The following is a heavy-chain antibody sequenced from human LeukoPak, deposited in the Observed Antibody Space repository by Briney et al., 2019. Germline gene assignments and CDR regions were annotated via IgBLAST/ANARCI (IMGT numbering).Heavy chain of an antibody. CDR2: FDPEDGET. D-gene: IGHD1-26*01. V-gene: IGHV1-24*01. CDR1: GYTFTGYY. CDR3: ATLTVDLSGSYRNFDY. J-gene: IGHJ4*02. Sequence: GASVKVSCKASGYTFTGYYMHWVRQAPGKGLEWMGGFDPEDGETIYAQKFQGRVTMTEDTSTDTAYMELSSLRSEDTAVYYCATLTVDLSGSYRNFDYWGQGTLVTVSS.